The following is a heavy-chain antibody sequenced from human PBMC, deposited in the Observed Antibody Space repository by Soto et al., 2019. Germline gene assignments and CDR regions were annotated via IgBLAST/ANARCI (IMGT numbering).Heavy chain of an antibody. CDR1: GFTFSGSA. Sequence: EVQLVESGGGLVQPGGSLKLSCAASGFTFSGSAMHWVRQASGKGLEWVGRIRSKANSYATAYAASVKGRFTISRDDSKNTAYLQMNSLKTEDTDVYYCTRHFTSATSYYYYYMDVWGKGTTVTVSS. D-gene: IGHD4-4*01. J-gene: IGHJ6*03. V-gene: IGHV3-73*01. CDR2: IRSKANSYAT. CDR3: TRHFTSATSYYYYYMDV.